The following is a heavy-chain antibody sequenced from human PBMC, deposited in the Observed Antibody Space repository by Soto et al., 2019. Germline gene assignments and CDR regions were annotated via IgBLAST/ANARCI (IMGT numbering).Heavy chain of an antibody. CDR2: IIPSYDRT. CDR3: ARDPTNDYGDDTFDY. D-gene: IGHD4-17*01. CDR1: GDAFQSYA. Sequence: ASVKVSCKVSGDAFQSYAIHWVRQAPGQGLEYMGRIIPSYDRTKYAQKFQGRLTVTADMYTSTVYMELSSLRSEDTAVYYCARDPTNDYGDDTFDYWGQGTKVTVSS. V-gene: IGHV1-69*06. J-gene: IGHJ4*02.